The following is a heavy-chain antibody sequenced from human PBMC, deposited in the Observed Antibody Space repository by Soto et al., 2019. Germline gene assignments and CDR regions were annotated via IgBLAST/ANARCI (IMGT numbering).Heavy chain of an antibody. CDR2: IYYSGST. J-gene: IGHJ4*02. CDR3: ARLRPCATSDY. V-gene: IGHV4-59*08. CDR1: GDSMTNYY. Sequence: SETLSLTCTVSGDSMTNYYWNWLRQPPGKGLEWIGYIYYSGSTNYNPSLKSRVTISVDTSKNQFSLKLSSVTAADTAIYYCARLRPCATSDYWGQGTPVTVSS.